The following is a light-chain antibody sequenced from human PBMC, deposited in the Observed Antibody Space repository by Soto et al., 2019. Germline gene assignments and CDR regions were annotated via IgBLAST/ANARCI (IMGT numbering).Light chain of an antibody. Sequence: AVLLTQSPSSFSASTGDRATITCRASQDIHNYLAWYQQVPCKAHKLLLYAASILQTGVPSRFSRSGSGTDFTLTIDALQSEDFATDFCPHYYNYPWTFGQGATVE. CDR1: QDIHNY. CDR3: PHYYNYPWT. J-gene: IGKJ1*01. V-gene: IGKV1-8*01. CDR2: AAS.